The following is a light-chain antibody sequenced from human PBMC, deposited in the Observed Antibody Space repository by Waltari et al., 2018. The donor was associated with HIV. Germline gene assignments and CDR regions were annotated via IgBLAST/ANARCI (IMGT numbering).Light chain of an antibody. V-gene: IGLV2-23*01. CDR2: EGS. CDR3: CSYTGSSTRRPYV. J-gene: IGLJ1*01. Sequence: QSALTQPASVSGSPGQSITISCPGTSSDVGSYNLVSWYPQHPGKAPKVMIYEGSKRPSGVSNRFSGSKSGNTASLTISGLQAEDEADYYCCSYTGSSTRRPYVFGTGTKVTVL. CDR1: SSDVGSYNL.